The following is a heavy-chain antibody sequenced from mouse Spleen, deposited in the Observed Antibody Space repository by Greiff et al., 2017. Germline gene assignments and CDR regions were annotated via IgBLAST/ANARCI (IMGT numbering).Heavy chain of an antibody. Sequence: EVMLVESGGGLVKPGGSLKLSCAASGFTFSSYAMSWVRQTPEKRLEWVATISSGGSYTYYPDSVKGRFTISRDNAKNTLYLQMSSLRSEDTAMYYCARRDGNYFDYWGQGTTLTVSS. CDR1: GFTFSSYA. J-gene: IGHJ2*01. V-gene: IGHV5-9-1*01. CDR2: ISSGGSYT. D-gene: IGHD2-1*01. CDR3: ARRDGNYFDY.